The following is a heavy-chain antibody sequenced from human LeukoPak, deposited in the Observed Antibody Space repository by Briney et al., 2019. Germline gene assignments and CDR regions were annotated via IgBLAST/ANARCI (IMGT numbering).Heavy chain of an antibody. J-gene: IGHJ5*02. CDR2: INSDGSST. Sequence: GGSLRLSCAASGFTFSSYWMHWVRQAPGKGLVWVSRINSDGSSTSYADSVKGRVTISRDNAKNTVYLQMNSLRVEDTAVYYCARGVAGVTDWFDPWGQGTLVTVSS. CDR3: ARGVAGVTDWFDP. D-gene: IGHD3-10*01. CDR1: GFTFSSYW. V-gene: IGHV3-74*01.